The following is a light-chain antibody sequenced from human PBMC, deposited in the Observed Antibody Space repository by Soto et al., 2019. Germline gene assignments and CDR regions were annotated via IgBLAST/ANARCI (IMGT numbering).Light chain of an antibody. V-gene: IGKV1-5*03. CDR1: QSISVW. CDR3: QQYNSNPLT. Sequence: DIQMTQSPSTLSASVGDRVTITCRASQSISVWLAWYQQKAGKAPNLLIYKASRLESGVPSRFSGSGSETEFTLTISGLQPGDSATYYCQQYNSNPLTFXGGTKVDIK. CDR2: KAS. J-gene: IGKJ4*01.